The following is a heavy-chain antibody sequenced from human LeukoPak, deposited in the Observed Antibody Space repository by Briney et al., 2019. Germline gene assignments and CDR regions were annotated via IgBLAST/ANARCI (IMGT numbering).Heavy chain of an antibody. J-gene: IGHJ4*02. V-gene: IGHV4-39*01. D-gene: IGHD6-19*01. CDR2: IYYSGST. CDR1: GGSISSSSYY. Sequence: SETLSLTCTVSGGSISSSSYYWGWIRQPPGKGLEWIGSIYYSGSTYYNPSLKSRVTISVDTSKNQFSLKLNSVTAADTAVYFCARQVVAVAGTGYSDYWGQGTLVTVSS. CDR3: ARQVVAVAGTGYSDY.